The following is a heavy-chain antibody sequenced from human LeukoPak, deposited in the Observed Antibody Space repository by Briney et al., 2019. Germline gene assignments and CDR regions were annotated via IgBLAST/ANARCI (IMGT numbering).Heavy chain of an antibody. CDR2: FDPEDGET. Sequence: APVKVSCKVSGYTLTELSMHWVRQAPGKGLEWMGCFDPEDGETIYAQKFQGRVTMTEDTSTDTAYMELSSLRSEDTAVYYCARGRGGWDYYYMDVWGKGTTVTVSS. J-gene: IGHJ6*03. D-gene: IGHD6-19*01. CDR1: GYTLTELS. V-gene: IGHV1-24*01. CDR3: ARGRGGWDYYYMDV.